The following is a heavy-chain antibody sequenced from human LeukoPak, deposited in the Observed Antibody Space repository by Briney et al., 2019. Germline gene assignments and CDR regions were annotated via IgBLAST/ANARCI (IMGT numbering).Heavy chain of an antibody. Sequence: PSETLSLTCAVYGGSFSGYYWGWIRQPPGQGLEWIGEINHSGSTNYNPSLKSRVTISVDTSKTQFSLKLTSVTAADTAVYYCASQRWYDSRVWEHGMDVWGRGTTVTVSS. D-gene: IGHD3-22*01. J-gene: IGHJ6*02. V-gene: IGHV4-34*01. CDR3: ASQRWYDSRVWEHGMDV. CDR2: INHSGST. CDR1: GGSFSGYY.